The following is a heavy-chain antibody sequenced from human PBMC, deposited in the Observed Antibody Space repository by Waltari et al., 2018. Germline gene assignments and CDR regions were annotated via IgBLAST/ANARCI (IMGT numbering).Heavy chain of an antibody. CDR3: AREPYGSYYYYGMDV. Sequence: QVQLQESGPGLVKPSETLSLTCTVPGGSISSHYWRWIRQPPGKGLEWIGYSYYSGGTNSHPSLTSRVTISVDTSKNQFSLKLSSVTAADTAVYYCAREPYGSYYYYGMDVWGQGTTVTVSS. CDR1: GGSISSHY. V-gene: IGHV4-59*11. CDR2: SYYSGGT. J-gene: IGHJ6*02. D-gene: IGHD3-10*01.